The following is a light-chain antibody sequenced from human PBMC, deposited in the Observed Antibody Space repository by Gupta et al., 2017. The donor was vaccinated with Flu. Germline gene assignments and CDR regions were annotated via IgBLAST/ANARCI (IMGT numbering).Light chain of an antibody. J-gene: IGKJ1*01. Sequence: DIQMTQSPSTLSASVGDRVTITCRASQSISGWLAWYQQKAGKAPKLLIYQASNLESGVPSRFSGSGSVTEFTLTISILQPDGSATYDCQQYNNYWTFGQGTKVEIK. CDR1: QSISGW. CDR2: QAS. V-gene: IGKV1-5*03. CDR3: QQYNNYWT.